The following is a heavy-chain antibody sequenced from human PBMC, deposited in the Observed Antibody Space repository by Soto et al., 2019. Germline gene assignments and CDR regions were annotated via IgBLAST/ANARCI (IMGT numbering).Heavy chain of an antibody. D-gene: IGHD3-3*01. V-gene: IGHV4-34*01. CDR1: GWSFSGYS. CDR3: ARARFDSWSHIYYGLDV. J-gene: IGHJ6*02. Sequence: XETLYLTCTVYGWSFSGYSWTWLRQPPGKGLEWIGEINHSGTTDYNPALKSRVTMSADTSKNQFSLRMTSVTAADTAVYYCARARFDSWSHIYYGLDVWGQGSTVTVSS. CDR2: INHSGTT.